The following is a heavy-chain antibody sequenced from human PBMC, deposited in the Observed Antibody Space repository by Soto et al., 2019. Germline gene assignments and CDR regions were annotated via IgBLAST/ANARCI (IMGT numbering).Heavy chain of an antibody. D-gene: IGHD2-8*01. Sequence: SETLSLTCTVPGGSISSGDYYWSWIRQPPGKGLEWIGYIYYSGSTYYNPSLKSRVTISVDTSKNQFSLKLSSVTAADTAVYYCARASDIVLMVYATFDYRGQGTLVTVSS. CDR2: IYYSGST. J-gene: IGHJ4*02. V-gene: IGHV4-30-4*01. CDR1: GGSISSGDYY. CDR3: ARASDIVLMVYATFDY.